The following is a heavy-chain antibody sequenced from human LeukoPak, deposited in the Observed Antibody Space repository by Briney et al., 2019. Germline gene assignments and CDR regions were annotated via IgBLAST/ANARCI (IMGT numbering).Heavy chain of an antibody. CDR3: AKGLGTGDYSALDY. D-gene: IGHD2-21*01. CDR2: ISHSGGST. CDR1: GFTFSTYA. Sequence: GGSLRLSCAASGFTFSTYAMSWVRQAPGKGLEWVSTISHSGGSTYYADSGKGRITISRDNSKTTLFLQMNSLRVDDTAIYYCAKGLGTGDYSALDYWGQGTLVTVSS. V-gene: IGHV3-23*01. J-gene: IGHJ4*02.